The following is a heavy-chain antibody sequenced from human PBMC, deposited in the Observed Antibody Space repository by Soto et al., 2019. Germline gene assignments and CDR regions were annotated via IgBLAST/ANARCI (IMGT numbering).Heavy chain of an antibody. Sequence: PVGSLRLSCAASGFTFSGSAMHWVRQASGKGLEWVGRIRSKANSYATAYAASVKGRFTISRDDSKNTAYLQMNSLKTEDTAVYYCTTTPAIAAALFWGQGTLVTVSS. CDR2: IRSKANSYAT. CDR1: GFTFSGSA. J-gene: IGHJ4*02. V-gene: IGHV3-73*01. D-gene: IGHD6-13*01. CDR3: TTTPAIAAALF.